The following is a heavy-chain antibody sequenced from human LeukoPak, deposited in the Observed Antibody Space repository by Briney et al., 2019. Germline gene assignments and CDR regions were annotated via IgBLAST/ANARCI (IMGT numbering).Heavy chain of an antibody. Sequence: GGSLRLSCAAPGFTVSTNYMSWVRQAPGKGLEWVSIIYSGGSIYYADSVKGRFTISRDSFKNSLYLQMNSLRAEDTALYYCAKNSDSSGTYFDHWGQGTLVTVSS. CDR3: AKNSDSSGTYFDH. CDR1: GFTVSTNY. D-gene: IGHD3-22*01. J-gene: IGHJ4*02. V-gene: IGHV3-53*01. CDR2: IYSGGSI.